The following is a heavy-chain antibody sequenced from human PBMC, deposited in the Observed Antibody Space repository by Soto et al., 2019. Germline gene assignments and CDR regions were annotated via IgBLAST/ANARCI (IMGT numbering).Heavy chain of an antibody. CDR2: ISTYNGDT. Sequence: SVKVSCKSSRYIFTTQGISWVRPAPGHGLEWMGWISTYNGDTHYVQRFQGRLSMTTDTSNSTAYMELRSLTSDDEAVYYYARERPFTRILPGTALMDVWGQGTTVTVSS. V-gene: IGHV1-18*01. J-gene: IGHJ6*02. D-gene: IGHD3-10*01. CDR1: RYIFTTQG. CDR3: ARERPFTRILPGTALMDV.